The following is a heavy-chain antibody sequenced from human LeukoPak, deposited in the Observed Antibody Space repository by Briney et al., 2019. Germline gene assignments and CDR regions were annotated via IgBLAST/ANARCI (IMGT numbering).Heavy chain of an antibody. Sequence: SETLSLTCTVSGGSISSSSYYWGWIRQPPGKGLEWIGSIYYSGSTYYNPSLKSRVTISVDTSKNQFSLKLSSVTAADTAVYYCARESPYSSSSPHHAFDIWGQGTMVTVSS. CDR2: IYYSGST. CDR3: ARESPYSSSSPHHAFDI. CDR1: GGSISSSSYY. V-gene: IGHV4-39*07. D-gene: IGHD6-6*01. J-gene: IGHJ3*02.